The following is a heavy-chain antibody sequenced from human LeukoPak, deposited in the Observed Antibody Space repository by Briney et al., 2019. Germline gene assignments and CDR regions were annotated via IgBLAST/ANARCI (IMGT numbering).Heavy chain of an antibody. Sequence: ASVKVSCKVSGYTLTELSMHWVRQAPGKGLEWMGGFDPEDGETIYAQKFQGRVTMTEDTSTDTAYMELSSLRSEDTAVYCCASPGLHTVTTRTLHYWGQGTLVTVSS. J-gene: IGHJ4*02. CDR3: ASPGLHTVTTRTLHY. V-gene: IGHV1-24*01. CDR2: FDPEDGET. CDR1: GYTLTELS. D-gene: IGHD4-17*01.